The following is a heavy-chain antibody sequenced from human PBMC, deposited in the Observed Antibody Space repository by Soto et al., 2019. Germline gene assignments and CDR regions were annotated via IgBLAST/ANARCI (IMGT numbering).Heavy chain of an antibody. J-gene: IGHJ4*02. CDR1: GFSVSSNY. V-gene: IGHV3-53*01. CDR3: ATGGPRYPKDY. D-gene: IGHD2-2*02. Sequence: PGGSLRLSCTVSGFSVSSNYMSWVRQAPGEGLDWVSVLYTSGSKYYAGSVTGRFVISRDDSKNTLYLQMNSLRVDDTAVYYCATGGPRYPKDYWGQGTLVTVSS. CDR2: LYTSGSK.